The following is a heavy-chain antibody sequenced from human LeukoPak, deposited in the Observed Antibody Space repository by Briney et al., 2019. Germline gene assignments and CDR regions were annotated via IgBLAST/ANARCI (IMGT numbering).Heavy chain of an antibody. Sequence: PSETLSLTCAVYGGSFGGYYWSWIRQPPGKGLEWIGEINYGGSTNYNPSPKSRVTISVDTSKNHFSLKLSSVTAADTAVYYCAGPGAGDLDYWGQGTLVTVSS. CDR2: INYGGST. J-gene: IGHJ4*02. CDR3: AGPGAGDLDY. CDR1: GGSFGGYY. D-gene: IGHD3-10*01. V-gene: IGHV4-34*01.